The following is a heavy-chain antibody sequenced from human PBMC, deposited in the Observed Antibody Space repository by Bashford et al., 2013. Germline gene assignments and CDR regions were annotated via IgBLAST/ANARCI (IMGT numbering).Heavy chain of an antibody. CDR2: ISSRSTYI. Sequence: GSLRLSCAASGFTFSSYSMNWVRQAPGKGLQWVSSISSRSTYIYYADSVKGRFTISRDNAKNSLYLQMNSLRAEDTAVYYCARDRGDSSGSTYWGQGTLVTVSS. CDR1: GFTFSSYS. V-gene: IGHV3-21*01. J-gene: IGHJ4*02. CDR3: ARDRGDSSGSTY. D-gene: IGHD6-19*01.